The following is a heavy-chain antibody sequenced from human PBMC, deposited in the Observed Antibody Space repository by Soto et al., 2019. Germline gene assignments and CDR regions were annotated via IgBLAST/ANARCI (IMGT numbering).Heavy chain of an antibody. J-gene: IGHJ4*02. CDR3: ARQLSHICDF. CDR1: GGEFGSAW. CDR2: IKPGTPDI. Sequence: EVSLRISWKAFGGEFGSAWIGWVRQMPGKGLEWMGIIKPGTPDIRYSPSLRGHVTISSDEGLSTDYLQWYSLKASDSGMYYCARQLSHICDFWGQGNRVTVSS. V-gene: IGHV5-51*01.